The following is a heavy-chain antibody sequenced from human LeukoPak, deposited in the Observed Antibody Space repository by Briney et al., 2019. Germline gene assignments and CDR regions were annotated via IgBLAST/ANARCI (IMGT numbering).Heavy chain of an antibody. J-gene: IGHJ4*02. D-gene: IGHD3-3*01. V-gene: IGHV4-39*01. CDR3: ARHYDYYFDY. Sequence: SETLSLTCTLSGGSISSSSYYWGWIRQPPGKGLERIGSIYYSGSTYYNPSLKSRVTISVDTSKNQFSLKLSSVTAADTAVYYCARHYDYYFDYWGQGTLVTVSS. CDR2: IYYSGST. CDR1: GGSISSSSYY.